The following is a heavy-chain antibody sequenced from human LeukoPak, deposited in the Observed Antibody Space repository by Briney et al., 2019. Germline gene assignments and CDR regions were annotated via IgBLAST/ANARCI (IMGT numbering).Heavy chain of an antibody. CDR2: INPNSGGT. J-gene: IGHJ3*02. Sequence: ASVKVSCKASGYTFTGYYMHWVRQAPGQGLERMGWINPNSGGTNYAQKFQGRVTMTRDTSISTAYMELSRLRSDDTAVYYCARPSHYYDSSGYYFTGAFDIWGQGTMVTVSS. V-gene: IGHV1-2*02. CDR1: GYTFTGYY. CDR3: ARPSHYYDSSGYYFTGAFDI. D-gene: IGHD3-22*01.